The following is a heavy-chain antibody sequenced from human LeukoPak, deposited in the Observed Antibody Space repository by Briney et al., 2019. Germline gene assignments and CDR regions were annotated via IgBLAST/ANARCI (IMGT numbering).Heavy chain of an antibody. D-gene: IGHD3-3*01. CDR3: AKGSKEVLFTRDHYMDV. Sequence: GGSLRLSCAASGFTFSSYAMHWVRQAPGKGLEWVTFIRYDGSNKYYADSVKGRFTISRDNSKNTLYLQMNSLGAEDTAVYYCAKGSKEVLFTRDHYMDVWGKGTTVTISS. J-gene: IGHJ6*03. CDR1: GFTFSSYA. CDR2: IRYDGSNK. V-gene: IGHV3-30*02.